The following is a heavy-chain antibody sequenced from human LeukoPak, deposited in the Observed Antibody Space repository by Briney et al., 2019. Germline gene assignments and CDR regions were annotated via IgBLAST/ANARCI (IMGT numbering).Heavy chain of an antibody. CDR1: GGTFSSYA. V-gene: IGHV1-69*05. D-gene: IGHD3-3*01. CDR3: AAGFYDFWSETDYYYMDV. J-gene: IGHJ6*03. CDR2: IIPKFGAA. Sequence: ASVKVSCKASGGTFSSYAISWVRQAPGQGLEWVGGIIPKFGAANYAQKFQGRVTITTDESTSTAYMELSRLRSEDTAIFYCAAGFYDFWSETDYYYMDVWGKGTTVTVSS.